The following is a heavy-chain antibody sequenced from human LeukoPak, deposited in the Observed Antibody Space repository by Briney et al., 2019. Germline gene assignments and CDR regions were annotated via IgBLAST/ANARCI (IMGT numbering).Heavy chain of an antibody. J-gene: IGHJ4*02. CDR1: GFTVSRNY. V-gene: IGHV3-53*01. Sequence: PGGSLRLSCVVSGFTVSRNYMSWVRQAPGKGLEWVSVIYSSGSTDYADSVRGRFTISRDNSKNTLYLQMNSLRAEDTAVYYCAKGMAYYYDSSGSNCDYWGQGTLVTVSS. CDR2: IYSSGST. D-gene: IGHD3-22*01. CDR3: AKGMAYYYDSSGSNCDY.